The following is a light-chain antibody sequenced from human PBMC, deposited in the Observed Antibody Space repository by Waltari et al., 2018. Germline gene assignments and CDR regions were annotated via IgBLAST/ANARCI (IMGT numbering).Light chain of an antibody. CDR3: QQYYITPPT. CDR2: GAS. Sequence: EIVLTQSPGTLSLSPGERATLSCRASQSVSSSYLAWYQQKPGQAPRLLIYGASSRATGIPDRFSGSGSGTDFTLTISRLEPEDFAVYYCQQYYITPPTFGQGTKVEIK. V-gene: IGKV3-20*01. J-gene: IGKJ1*01. CDR1: QSVSSSY.